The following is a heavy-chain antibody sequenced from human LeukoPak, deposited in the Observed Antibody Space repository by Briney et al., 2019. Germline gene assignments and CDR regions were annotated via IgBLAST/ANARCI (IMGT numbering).Heavy chain of an antibody. Sequence: GESLKISCKSSGYTFNTYLIVWVRQMPGKGLEWMGTIYPGDSDTRYSPSFQGQVTISADKSITTAYLQWSSLKASDTAVYYCARRAYCGGDCTRAYYSYYAMDVWGQGTTVTVSS. V-gene: IGHV5-51*01. CDR2: IYPGDSDT. CDR1: GYTFNTYL. CDR3: ARRAYCGGDCTRAYYSYYAMDV. D-gene: IGHD2-21*02. J-gene: IGHJ6*02.